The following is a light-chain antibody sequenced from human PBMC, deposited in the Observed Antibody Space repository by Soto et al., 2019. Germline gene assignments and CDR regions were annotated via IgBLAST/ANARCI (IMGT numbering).Light chain of an antibody. CDR2: AAS. V-gene: IGKV1-39*01. Sequence: DIQMTQSPSSLSASVGDRVTITCRASQTVRTYLNWYQQKPGKAPTLLVYAASTLESAVPPRFSGAGSETDFTLTISGLQPEDCATYYCQQTFSTPITVGQGTRLE. CDR3: QQTFSTPIT. CDR1: QTVRTY. J-gene: IGKJ5*01.